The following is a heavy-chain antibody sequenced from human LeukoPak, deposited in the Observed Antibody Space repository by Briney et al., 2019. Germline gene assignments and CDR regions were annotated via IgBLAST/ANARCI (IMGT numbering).Heavy chain of an antibody. CDR1: GGSISSGGYY. CDR2: IYHSGST. CDR3: ARAGGVPAAILGWFDP. Sequence: SETLSLTCTVSGGSISSGGYYWSWIRQPPGKGLEWIGYIYHSGSTYYNPSLKSRVTISVDRSKNQFSLKLSSVTAADTAVYYCARAGGVPAAILGWFDPWGQGTLVTVSS. V-gene: IGHV4-30-2*01. J-gene: IGHJ5*02. D-gene: IGHD2-2*02.